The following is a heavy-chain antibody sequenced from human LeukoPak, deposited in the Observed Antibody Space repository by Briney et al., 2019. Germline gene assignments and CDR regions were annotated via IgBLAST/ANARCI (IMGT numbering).Heavy chain of an antibody. CDR1: GGTLSSYA. CDR2: IIPIFGTA. J-gene: IGHJ5*02. D-gene: IGHD3-10*01. V-gene: IGHV1-69*05. CDR3: ARGSPVGFLGVSLNWFDP. Sequence: SVKVSCKASGGTLSSYAISWVRQAPGQGLEWMGGIIPIFGTANYAQKFLGRVTITTDESTSTAYMELSSLRSKDTAVYYCARGSPVGFLGVSLNWFDPWGQGTLVTVYS.